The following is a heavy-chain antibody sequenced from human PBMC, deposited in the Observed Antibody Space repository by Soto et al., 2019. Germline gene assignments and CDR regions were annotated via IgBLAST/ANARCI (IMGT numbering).Heavy chain of an antibody. CDR1: GHTFTTFA. CDR2: INAGSGYT. J-gene: IGHJ4*02. CDR3: ARDRVSLAMFGVPVGVFKN. D-gene: IGHD3-3*01. Sequence: ASVKVSCKASGHTFTTFAMHWVRQAPGQRPEWLGWINAGSGYTKYSQNFQDRVTISSDTSASTAYMELSSLRSGDTAIYYCARDRVSLAMFGVPVGVFKNWGQGTLVTVSS. V-gene: IGHV1-3*01.